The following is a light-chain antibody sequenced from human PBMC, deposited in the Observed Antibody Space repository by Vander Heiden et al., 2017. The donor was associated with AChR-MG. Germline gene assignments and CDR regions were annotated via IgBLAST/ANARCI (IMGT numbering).Light chain of an antibody. V-gene: IGKV3-15*01. CDR1: DAEQS. CDR2: GAS. J-gene: IGKJ1*01. CDR3: QQYNDWPRT. Sequence: ETVMTQSPATLSVSPGERATPQQHPDAEQSRLRETQIPGQAPRLLIYGASTRATGIPARFSGSGSGTEFTLTISSLQSEDFAVYYCQQYNDWPRTFGHGTKVEIK.